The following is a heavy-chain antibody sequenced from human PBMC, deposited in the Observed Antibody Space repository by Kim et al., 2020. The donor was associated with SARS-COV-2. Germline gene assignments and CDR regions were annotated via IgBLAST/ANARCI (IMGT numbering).Heavy chain of an antibody. J-gene: IGHJ4*02. CDR2: INRDGSST. CDR3: VRDDRWEKLYDS. CDR1: GFTFSDYW. D-gene: IGHD1-26*01. V-gene: IGHV3-74*01. Sequence: GGSLRLSCAASGFTFSDYWMHWVRQAPGKGLEWVAHINRDGSSTNYADSVQGRFTISRDNAKNTVFLQMNSLRADDTAVYYCVRDDRWEKLYDSWGQGTLVTVSS.